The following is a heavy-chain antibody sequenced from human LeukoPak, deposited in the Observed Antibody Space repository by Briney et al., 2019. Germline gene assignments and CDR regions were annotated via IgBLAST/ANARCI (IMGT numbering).Heavy chain of an antibody. CDR2: INPNSGGT. CDR3: ARDTARITIFGVAKYMDV. J-gene: IGHJ6*03. CDR1: GYTFTDYY. Sequence: ASVKVSCKASGYTFTDYYIHWVRQAPGQGLEWMGWINPNSGGTKYAQKFQGRVTMTRDTSISLAYMELSRLRSDDTAVYYCARDTARITIFGVAKYMDVWGKGTTVTVSS. D-gene: IGHD3-3*01. V-gene: IGHV1-2*02.